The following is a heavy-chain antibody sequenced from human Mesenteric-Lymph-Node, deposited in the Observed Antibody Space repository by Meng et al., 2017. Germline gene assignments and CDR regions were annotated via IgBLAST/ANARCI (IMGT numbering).Heavy chain of an antibody. Sequence: QVRLQELGPGLVKPSGSRSLTCAVSGGSISSSNWWSWVRQLPGKGLEWIGKIYHSGITIYNPSLKSRVTMSVDNSKNQFSLKLNSMTAADTAVYYCARDPTGGEDHQRVWGQGTLVTVSS. V-gene: IGHV4-4*02. CDR3: ARDPTGGEDHQRV. J-gene: IGHJ4*02. CDR2: IYHSGIT. D-gene: IGHD1-14*01. CDR1: GGSISSSNW.